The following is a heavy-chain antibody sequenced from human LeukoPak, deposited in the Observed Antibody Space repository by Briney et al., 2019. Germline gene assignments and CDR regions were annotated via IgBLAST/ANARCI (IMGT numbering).Heavy chain of an antibody. CDR3: ARNVGLKRVYGMDV. CDR2: INPNSGGT. V-gene: IGHV1-2*02. D-gene: IGHD1-26*01. CDR1: GYTFTGYY. Sequence: ASVKVSCKASGYTFTGYYMHWVRQAPGQGLEWMGWINPNSGGTNYAQKFQGRVTMTRDTSISTAYMELSSLRSEDTAVYYCARNVGLKRVYGMDVWGQGTTVTVSS. J-gene: IGHJ6*02.